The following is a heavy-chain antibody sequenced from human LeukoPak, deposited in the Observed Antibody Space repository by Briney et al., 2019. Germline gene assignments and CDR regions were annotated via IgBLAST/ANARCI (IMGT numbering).Heavy chain of an antibody. V-gene: IGHV3-23*01. CDR3: ARRLDC. CDR2: ISGSGDNT. D-gene: IGHD1-1*01. J-gene: IGHJ4*02. CDR1: GFIFSSYA. Sequence: GGSLRLSCAASGFIFSSYAMSWVRQAPGKGLEWVSTISGSGDNTYYANSVKGRFTISRDNSKNTLSLQMNSLRAEDTAVYYCARRLDCWGQGTLVTVSS.